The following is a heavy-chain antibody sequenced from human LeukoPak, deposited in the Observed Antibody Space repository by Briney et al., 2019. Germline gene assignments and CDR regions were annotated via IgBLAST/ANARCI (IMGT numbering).Heavy chain of an antibody. CDR2: ISSSSSTI. CDR3: ARLGYTYGHLDY. CDR1: GFTFSSYS. V-gene: IGHV3-48*02. Sequence: GGPLRLSCAASGFTFSSYSMNWVRQAPGKGLEWVSYISSSSSTIHCADSVKGRFTISRDNAKNSLYLQMNSLRDEDTAVYYCARLGYTYGHLDYWGQETLDPVSS. J-gene: IGHJ4*02. D-gene: IGHD5-18*01.